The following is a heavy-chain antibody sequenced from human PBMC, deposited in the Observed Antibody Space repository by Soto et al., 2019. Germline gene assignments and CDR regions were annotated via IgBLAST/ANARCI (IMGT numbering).Heavy chain of an antibody. D-gene: IGHD3-16*01. Sequence: ASVKVSCKASGYTFTTHGISWVRQAPGQGLEWMGWISPYNGKTTYAQKVQGRVTMTTDTSTSTAYMELRGLRSDDTAVYYCARDGVVTGPYYYYGMDVWGQGTTVTVSS. J-gene: IGHJ6*02. CDR3: ARDGVVTGPYYYYGMDV. CDR1: GYTFTTHG. CDR2: ISPYNGKT. V-gene: IGHV1-18*04.